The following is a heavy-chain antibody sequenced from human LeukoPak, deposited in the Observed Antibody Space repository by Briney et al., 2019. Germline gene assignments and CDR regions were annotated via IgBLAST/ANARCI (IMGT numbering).Heavy chain of an antibody. J-gene: IGHJ4*02. D-gene: IGHD3-10*01. V-gene: IGHV4-4*02. CDR2: INHSGST. CDR3: ARRRGYGSGSYYNRVFDY. Sequence: SETLSLTCAVSGGSISSSNWWSWVRQPPGKGLEWIGEINHSGSTNYNPSLKSRVTISVDTSKNQFSLKLSSVTAADTAVYYCARRRGYGSGSYYNRVFDYWGQGTLVTVSS. CDR1: GGSISSSNW.